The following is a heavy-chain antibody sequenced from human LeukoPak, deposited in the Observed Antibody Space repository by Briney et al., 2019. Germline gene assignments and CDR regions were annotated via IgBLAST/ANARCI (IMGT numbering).Heavy chain of an antibody. CDR2: IYHSGST. Sequence: SETLSLTCTVSGYSISSGYYWGWIRQPPGKGLEWIGSIYHSGSTYYNPSLKSRVTISVDTSKNQFSLKLSSVTAADTAVYYCARAGNYGSYFDYWGQGTLVTVSS. D-gene: IGHD3-10*01. CDR1: GYSISSGYY. J-gene: IGHJ4*02. CDR3: ARAGNYGSYFDY. V-gene: IGHV4-38-2*02.